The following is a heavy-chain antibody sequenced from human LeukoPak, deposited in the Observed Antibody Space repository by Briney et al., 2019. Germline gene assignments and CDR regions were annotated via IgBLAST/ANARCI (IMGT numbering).Heavy chain of an antibody. V-gene: IGHV4-34*01. Sequence: SETLSLTCAVYGGSFSGYYWSWIRQPPGKGLEWIGEINHSGSTNYNPSLKSRVTISVDTSKNQFSLKLSSVTAADTAVYYCATGAYYFDYWGQGTLVTVSS. D-gene: IGHD4/OR15-4a*01. CDR3: ATGAYYFDY. J-gene: IGHJ4*02. CDR2: INHSGST. CDR1: GGSFSGYY.